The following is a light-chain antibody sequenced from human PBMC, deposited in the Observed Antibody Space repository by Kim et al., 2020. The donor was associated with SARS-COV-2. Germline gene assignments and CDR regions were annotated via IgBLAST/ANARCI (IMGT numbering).Light chain of an antibody. CDR2: DAS. CDR1: QSISSS. Sequence: PGAGATLSCRASQSISSSLAWYQQRPGQPPRLLIFDASIRASGIPARFSGSGSGTDFTLTISSLEPEDFSLYYCQQRNSWPPAVTFGGGTKVDIK. CDR3: QQRNSWPPAVT. V-gene: IGKV3-11*01. J-gene: IGKJ4*01.